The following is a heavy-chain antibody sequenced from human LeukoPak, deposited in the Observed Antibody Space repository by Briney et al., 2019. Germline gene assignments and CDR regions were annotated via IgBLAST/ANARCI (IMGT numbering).Heavy chain of an antibody. V-gene: IGHV6-1*01. CDR2: TYYRSKWYN. CDR3: ARSLDSSGWFYYFDY. J-gene: IGHJ4*02. CDR1: GDSVSSNSAA. D-gene: IGHD6-19*01. Sequence: SQTLSLTRAISGDSVSSNSAAWNWIRQSPSRGLEWLGRTYYRSKWYNDYAVSMKSRITINPDTSKNQFSLQLNSVTPEDTAVYYCARSLDSSGWFYYFDYWGQGTLVTVSS.